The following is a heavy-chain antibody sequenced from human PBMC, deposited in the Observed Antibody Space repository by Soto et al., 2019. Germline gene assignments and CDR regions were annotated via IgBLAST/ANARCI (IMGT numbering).Heavy chain of an antibody. V-gene: IGHV4-59*01. CDR3: ARDLTIGGFFDP. J-gene: IGHJ5*02. Sequence: SETLSLTCTVSGGSITSYYWTWIRQPPGKELEWIGYIYYTGRTNCNPSLKSRVTMSVGTSKNQFSLRLSSVTAADTAIYYCARDLTIGGFFDPWGRGTLVTVSS. D-gene: IGHD3-10*01. CDR1: GGSITSYY. CDR2: IYYTGRT.